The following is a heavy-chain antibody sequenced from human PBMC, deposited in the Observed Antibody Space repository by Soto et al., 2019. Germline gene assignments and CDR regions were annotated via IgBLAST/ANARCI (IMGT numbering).Heavy chain of an antibody. V-gene: IGHV3-33*01. CDR3: ARDPSGGNDASRNYYGMDV. CDR1: GFTFSSYG. J-gene: IGHJ6*02. CDR2: IWYDGSNK. D-gene: IGHD1-1*01. Sequence: PGGSLRLSCAASGFTFSSYGMHWVRQAPGKGLEWVAVIWYDGSNKYYADSVKGRFTISRDNSKNTLYLQMNSLRAEDTAVYYCARDPSGGNDASRNYYGMDVWGQGTTVTVSS.